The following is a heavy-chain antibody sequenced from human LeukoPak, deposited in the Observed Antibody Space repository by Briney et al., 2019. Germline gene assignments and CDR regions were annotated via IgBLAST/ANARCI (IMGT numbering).Heavy chain of an antibody. CDR2: ISSSGSTI. V-gene: IGHV3-48*03. J-gene: IGHJ4*02. D-gene: IGHD3-10*01. Sequence: PGGSLRLSCAASGFTFSSHEMNWVRQAPGKGLEWVSYISSSGSTIYYADSVKGRFTISRDNAKNSLYLQMNSLRAEDTAVYYCARESPQLRGFGYYFDYWGQGTLVTVSS. CDR1: GFTFSSHE. CDR3: ARESPQLRGFGYYFDY.